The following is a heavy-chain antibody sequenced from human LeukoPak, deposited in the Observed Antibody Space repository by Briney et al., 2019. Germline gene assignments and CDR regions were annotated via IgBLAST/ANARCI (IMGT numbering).Heavy chain of an antibody. J-gene: IGHJ6*02. V-gene: IGHV1-69*01. Sequence: ASVKVSCKASGGTFGIYAISWVRQAPGQGLEWMGGIIPIFGTANYAQKFQGRVTITADESTSTAYMELSSLRSEDTAVYYCAREVVTMVRGAPFDYYYYGMDVWGQGTTVTVSS. CDR3: AREVVTMVRGAPFDYYYYGMDV. D-gene: IGHD3-10*01. CDR1: GGTFGIYA. CDR2: IIPIFGTA.